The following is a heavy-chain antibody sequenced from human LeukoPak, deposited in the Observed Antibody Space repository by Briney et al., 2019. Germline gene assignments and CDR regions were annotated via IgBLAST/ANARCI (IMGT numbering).Heavy chain of an antibody. J-gene: IGHJ4*02. CDR2: ISYDGGNK. V-gene: IGHV3-30-3*01. Sequence: GGSLRLSCAASGFTFGSYAMHWVRQAPGKGLEWVAVISYDGGNKYYADSVKGRFTISRDNSKNTLYLQMNSLRAEDTAVYYCARGYCSSGSCSDFDYWGQGTLVTVSS. CDR3: ARGYCSSGSCSDFDY. D-gene: IGHD2-15*01. CDR1: GFTFGSYA.